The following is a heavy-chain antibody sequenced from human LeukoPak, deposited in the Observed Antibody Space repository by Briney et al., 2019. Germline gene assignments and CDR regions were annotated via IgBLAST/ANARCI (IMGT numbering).Heavy chain of an antibody. CDR1: GFTVSSNY. CDR2: IYSGGST. D-gene: IGHD3-3*01. CDR3: ARDLKLRFLEWGNYYGMDV. V-gene: IGHV3-66*01. J-gene: IGHJ6*02. Sequence: GGSPRLSCAASGFTVSSNYMSWVRQAPGKGLEWVSVIYSGGSTYYADSVKGRFTISRDNSKNTLYLQMNSLRAEDTAVYYCARDLKLRFLEWGNYYGMDVWGQGTTVTVSS.